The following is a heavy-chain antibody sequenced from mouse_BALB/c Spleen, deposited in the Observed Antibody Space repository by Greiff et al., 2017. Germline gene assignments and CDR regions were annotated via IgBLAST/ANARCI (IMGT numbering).Heavy chain of an antibody. V-gene: IGHV4-1*02. CDR2: INPDSSTI. Sequence: EVQLQESGGGLVQPGGSLKLSCAASGFDFSSYWMCWVRQAPGKGLEWIGEINPDSSTINYTPSLKDKFIISRDNANNTLYLQMSKVRSEDTALYYCARPWWYDYDWFAYWGEGTLVTVSA. CDR1: GFDFSSYW. D-gene: IGHD2-4*01. J-gene: IGHJ3*01. CDR3: ARPWWYDYDWFAY.